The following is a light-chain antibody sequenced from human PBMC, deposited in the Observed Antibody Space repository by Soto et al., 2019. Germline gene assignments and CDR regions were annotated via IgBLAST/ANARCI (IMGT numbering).Light chain of an antibody. CDR1: SSDVGGYNY. V-gene: IGLV2-11*01. CDR2: DVS. J-gene: IGLJ1*01. Sequence: QSALTQPRSVSGSPGQSVTISCTGTSSDVGGYNYVSWYQQHPGKAPKLMIYDVSKRPSGVPDRFSGSESGNTASLTISGLQAEDEADYYCCSYAGSYTHYVFGTGTKPTVL. CDR3: CSYAGSYTHYV.